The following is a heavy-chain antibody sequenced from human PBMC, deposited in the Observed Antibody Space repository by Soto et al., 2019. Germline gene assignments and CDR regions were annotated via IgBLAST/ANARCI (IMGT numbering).Heavy chain of an antibody. V-gene: IGHV1-18*04. CDR3: VIQRSGVVY. D-gene: IGHD2-15*01. J-gene: IGHJ4*02. CDR2: IIPKIGSI. CDR1: GGTFSSYS. Sequence: ASVKVSCKAPGGTFSSYSINWVRQAPGQGLEWMGRIIPKIGSINFAQKFQGRVTLTTDTSTSTAYMDLNSLRSEDTAVYYCVIQRSGVVYWGQGTLVTVSS.